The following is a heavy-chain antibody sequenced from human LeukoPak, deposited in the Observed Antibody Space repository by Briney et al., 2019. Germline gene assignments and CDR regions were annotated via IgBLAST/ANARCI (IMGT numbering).Heavy chain of an antibody. CDR1: GFTLNSYP. CDR2: ISYDGYTT. Sequence: GTSLRLSCAASGFTLNSYPMHWVRQAPGKGLEWLAVISYDGYTTLHADSVKGRFTISRGDSRDTLYLQMNSLRSEDTAVYYCARDPRRGSPDYFDYWGQGTLVTVST. CDR3: ARDPRRGSPDYFDY. D-gene: IGHD3-16*01. J-gene: IGHJ4*02. V-gene: IGHV3-30*04.